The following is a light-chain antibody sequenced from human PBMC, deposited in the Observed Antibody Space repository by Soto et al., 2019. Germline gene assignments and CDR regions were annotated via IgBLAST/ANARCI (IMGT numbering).Light chain of an antibody. V-gene: IGLV1-44*01. CDR3: AAWDDSLNGVV. J-gene: IGLJ2*01. CDR2: TNN. Sequence: QPVLTQPPSASGTPGQRVTISCSGSSSNIGGNTVNWYQQLPGTAPKLLMYTNNQRPSGVPDRFSGSKSGTSASLAISGLQSEDEADYYCAAWDDSLNGVVFGGGTKLTFL. CDR1: SSNIGGNT.